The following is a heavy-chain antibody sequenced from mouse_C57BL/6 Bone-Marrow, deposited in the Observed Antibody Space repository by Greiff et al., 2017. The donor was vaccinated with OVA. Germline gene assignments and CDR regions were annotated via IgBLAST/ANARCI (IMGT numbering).Heavy chain of an antibody. CDR1: GYTFTSYW. CDR3: TREVKDYFDY. Sequence: VQLQQSGTVLARPGASVKMSCKTSGYTFTSYWMHWVKQRPGQGLEWIGAIYPGNSDTSYNQKFKGKVKLTAVTSASTAYMELSSLTNEDSAVYYCTREVKDYFDYWGQGTTLTVSS. J-gene: IGHJ2*01. CDR2: IYPGNSDT. D-gene: IGHD2-2*01. V-gene: IGHV1-5*01.